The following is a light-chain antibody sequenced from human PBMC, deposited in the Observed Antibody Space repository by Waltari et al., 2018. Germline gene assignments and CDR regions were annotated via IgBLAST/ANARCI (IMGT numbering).Light chain of an antibody. V-gene: IGKV1-39*01. J-gene: IGKJ1*01. CDR1: QSISSD. CDR3: QQSYSTLVT. Sequence: DIQMTQSPSSLSPSVGARVTITCRASQSISSDLNWYQQKPGKAPKLLIYAASSLQSGVPSRFSGSGSGTDFTLTISSLQPEDFATYYGQQSYSTLVTFGQGTKVEIK. CDR2: AAS.